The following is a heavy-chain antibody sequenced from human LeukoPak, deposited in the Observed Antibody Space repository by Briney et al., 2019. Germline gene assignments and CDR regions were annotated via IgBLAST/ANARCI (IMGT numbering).Heavy chain of an antibody. D-gene: IGHD4-17*01. CDR2: IWYDGSNK. CDR1: GFTFSSYG. Sequence: PGGSLRLSCAASGFTFSSYGMHWVRQAPGKGLEWVAVIWYDGSNKYSADSVKGRFTISRDNSKNTLYLQMNSLRVEDTAVYYCARGALYQYYLDYWGWGQGTLVTVSS. CDR3: ARGALYQYYLDYWG. J-gene: IGHJ4*02. V-gene: IGHV3-33*01.